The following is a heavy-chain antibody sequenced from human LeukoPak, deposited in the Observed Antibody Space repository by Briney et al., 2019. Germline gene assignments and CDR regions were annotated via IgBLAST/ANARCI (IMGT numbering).Heavy chain of an antibody. CDR1: GGSFSGYY. V-gene: IGHV4-34*01. CDR2: INHSGST. D-gene: IGHD4-11*01. CDR3: ARAPLRSNAPRFYYYGMDV. J-gene: IGHJ6*02. Sequence: SETLSLTCAVYGGSFSGYYWSWIRQPPGKGLEWIGEINHSGSTNYNPSLKSRVTISVDTSKNQFSLKLSSVTAADTAVYYCARAPLRSNAPRFYYYGMDVWGQGTTVTVSS.